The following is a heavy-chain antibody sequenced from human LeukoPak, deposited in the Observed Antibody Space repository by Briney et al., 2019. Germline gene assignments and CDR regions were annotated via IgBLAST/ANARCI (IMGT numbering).Heavy chain of an antibody. CDR3: AKDGIVGATRDYFDY. Sequence: PGRSLRLSCAASGFTFSSYAMHWVRQAPGKGLEWVAVISYDGSNKYYADSVKGRFTISRDNSKNTLYLQMNSLRAEDTAVYYCAKDGIVGATRDYFDYWGQGTLVTVSS. J-gene: IGHJ4*02. CDR2: ISYDGSNK. V-gene: IGHV3-30*04. CDR1: GFTFSSYA. D-gene: IGHD1-26*01.